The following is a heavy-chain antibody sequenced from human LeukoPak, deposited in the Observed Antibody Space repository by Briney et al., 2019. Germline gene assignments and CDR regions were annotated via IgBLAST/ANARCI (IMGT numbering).Heavy chain of an antibody. J-gene: IGHJ6*03. V-gene: IGHV3-7*01. D-gene: IGHD6-19*01. CDR2: IKQDGSQK. Sequence: GGSLRLSCVASGFTFRNYWMTWVRQAPGKGLEWVANIKQDGSQKYYVGSVKGRFTISRDNAKNSLFLQMNSLRAEDTAVYYCARAYRPLAVTGNGGYYYYYMDVWGKGTTVTVSS. CDR3: ARAYRPLAVTGNGGYYYYYMDV. CDR1: GFTFRNYW.